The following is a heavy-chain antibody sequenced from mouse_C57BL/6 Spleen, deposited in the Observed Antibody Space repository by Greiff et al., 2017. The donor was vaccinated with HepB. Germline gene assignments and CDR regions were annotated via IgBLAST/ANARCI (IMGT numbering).Heavy chain of an antibody. V-gene: IGHV1-54*01. CDR3: ARQSVSSPFAY. J-gene: IGHJ3*01. Sequence: VQLQQSGAELVRPGTSVKVSCKASGYAFTNYLIEWVKQRPGQGLEWIGVINPGSGGTNYNEKFKGKATLTADKSSSTAYMQLSSLTSEDSAVYFCARQSVSSPFAYWGQGTLVTVSA. D-gene: IGHD1-1*01. CDR1: GYAFTNYL. CDR2: INPGSGGT.